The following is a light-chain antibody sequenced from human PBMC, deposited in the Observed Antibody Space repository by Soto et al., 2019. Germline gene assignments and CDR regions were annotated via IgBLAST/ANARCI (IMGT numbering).Light chain of an antibody. CDR2: GNS. CDR1: SSNIGAGYD. V-gene: IGLV1-40*01. CDR3: QSYYSSLRGYV. Sequence: QSVLTQPPSVSGAPGQRVTISCTGSSSNIGAGYDVHWYQQLPGPSPKLLIYGNSNRPSGFPDRFSGSKSGTSASLAITGLQAEDEADYYCQSYYSSLRGYVFGTGTELTVL. J-gene: IGLJ1*01.